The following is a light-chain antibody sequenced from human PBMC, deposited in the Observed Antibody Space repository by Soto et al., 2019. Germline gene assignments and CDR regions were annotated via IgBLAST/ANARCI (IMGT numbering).Light chain of an antibody. Sequence: QSVLSQPASVSGSPGHSITISCTGTSGDIGGHNAVSWYQQYSGEAPRLLIYDVTSRAAGVSNRFSASKSGNTASLTISGLQAEVDADYYCSSYVPVGSYVLGPGTNVTVL. CDR3: SSYVPVGSYV. V-gene: IGLV2-14*01. J-gene: IGLJ1*01. CDR2: DVT. CDR1: SGDIGGHNA.